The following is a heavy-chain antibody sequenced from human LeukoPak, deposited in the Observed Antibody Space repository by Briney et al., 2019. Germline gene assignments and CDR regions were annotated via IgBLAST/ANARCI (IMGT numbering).Heavy chain of an antibody. CDR1: GYTFTGYY. D-gene: IGHD6-6*01. CDR3: ARDSSSPYYFDY. V-gene: IGHV1-2*06. Sequence: ASVKVSCKASGYTFTGYYMHWVRQAPGQGLEWMGRINPNSGGTNYAQKFQGRVTMTRDTSISTAYMELSSLRSDDTAVYYSARDSSSPYYFDYWGQGTLVTVSS. CDR2: INPNSGGT. J-gene: IGHJ4*02.